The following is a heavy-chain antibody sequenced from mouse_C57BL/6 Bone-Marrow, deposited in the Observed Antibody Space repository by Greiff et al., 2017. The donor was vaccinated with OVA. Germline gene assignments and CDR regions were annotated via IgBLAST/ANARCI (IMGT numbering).Heavy chain of an antibody. V-gene: IGHV2-2*01. CDR1: GFSLTSYG. CDR3: ARKTTVDWYFDV. Sequence: VQLKESGPGLVQPSQSLSITCTVSGFSLTSYGVHWVRQSPGKGLEWLGVLWSGGSTDYNAAFISRLSISKDNSKSQVFFKMNSLQADDTAIYYCARKTTVDWYFDVWGTGTTVTVSS. J-gene: IGHJ1*03. D-gene: IGHD1-1*01. CDR2: LWSGGST.